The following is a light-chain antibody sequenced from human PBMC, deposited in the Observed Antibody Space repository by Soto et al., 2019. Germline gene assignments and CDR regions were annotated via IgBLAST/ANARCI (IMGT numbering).Light chain of an antibody. Sequence: DIVMTQSPLSLPVTPGEPASISCRSSQSLLHSNGNIYLDWYLQKPGQSPQLLIYLGSNRASGVPDRFSGSGSGTDFTLKISRVEAVDVGVYYCMQALQTPWTFGQGTKVEIK. CDR1: QSLLHSNGNIY. J-gene: IGKJ1*01. V-gene: IGKV2-28*01. CDR2: LGS. CDR3: MQALQTPWT.